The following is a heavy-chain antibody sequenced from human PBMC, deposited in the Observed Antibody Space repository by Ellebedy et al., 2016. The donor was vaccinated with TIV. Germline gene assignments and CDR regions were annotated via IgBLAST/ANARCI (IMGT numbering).Heavy chain of an antibody. V-gene: IGHV3-23*01. D-gene: IGHD3-22*01. CDR1: GFTFSSYA. CDR3: AKVDYYYDSSGQGNWFDP. Sequence: PGGSLRLSCAASGFTFSSYAMSWVRQAPGKGLEWVSAISGSGGSTYYADSVQGRFTISRDNSKNTLYLQMNSLRAEDTAVYYCAKVDYYYDSSGQGNWFDPWGQGTLVTVSS. J-gene: IGHJ5*02. CDR2: ISGSGGST.